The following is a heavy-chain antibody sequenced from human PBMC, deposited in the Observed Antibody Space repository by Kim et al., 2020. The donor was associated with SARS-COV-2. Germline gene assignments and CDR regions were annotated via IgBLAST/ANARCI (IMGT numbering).Heavy chain of an antibody. J-gene: IGHJ4*01. D-gene: IGHD2-21*01. Sequence: GGSLRLSCAASGFAFSTHAIHWVRQVPGKGLEWVALVSFDGSQKYYADSVKGRFTISRDNSRNTLYLQMTSLRAEDTAVYYCASWAGGLSLAIMGSFDY. CDR3: ASWAGGLSLAIMGSFDY. CDR2: VSFDGSQK. CDR1: GFAFSTHA. V-gene: IGHV3-30-3*01.